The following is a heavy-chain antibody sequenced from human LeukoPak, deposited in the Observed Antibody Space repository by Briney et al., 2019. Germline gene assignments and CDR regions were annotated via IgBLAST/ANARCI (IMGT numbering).Heavy chain of an antibody. CDR2: ISSSSSYT. D-gene: IGHD5-18*01. CDR1: GFTFSDYY. J-gene: IGHJ4*02. CDR3: ARVAYGYSVDY. V-gene: IGHV3-11*06. Sequence: SEGSLRLSCAASGFTFSDYYMSWTRQAPGKGLEWASYISSSSSYTNYADSVKGRFTISRDNAKNSLYLQMNSLRAEDAAVYYCARVAYGYSVDYWGQGTLVTVSS.